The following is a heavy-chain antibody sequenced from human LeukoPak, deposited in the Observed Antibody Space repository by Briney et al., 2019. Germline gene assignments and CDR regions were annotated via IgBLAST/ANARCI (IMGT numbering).Heavy chain of an antibody. Sequence: GESLKISCKGSGYSFTTYWIGWVRQMPGKGLEWMGIIYPGDSDTRYSSSFQGQVTISADKSISTAYLQWSSLKASDTAIYYCARQVTTAAPIDYWGQGTLVTVSS. V-gene: IGHV5-51*01. CDR2: IYPGDSDT. CDR3: ARQVTTAAPIDY. CDR1: GYSFTTYW. D-gene: IGHD1-1*01. J-gene: IGHJ4*02.